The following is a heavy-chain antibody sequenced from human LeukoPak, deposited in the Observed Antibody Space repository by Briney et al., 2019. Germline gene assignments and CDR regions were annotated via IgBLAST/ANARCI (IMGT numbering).Heavy chain of an antibody. CDR3: ARGDGNSGPGLIDY. V-gene: IGHV4-61*01. Sequence: SERHSLTCTVSGGSVSSGRYYWSWIRQPPGKGLEWIGYIYYSGNTNYNTSLKSRVTISVDTSKNQFSLRLNSVTAADTAVYYCARGDGNSGPGLIDYWGEGRLASVSS. CDR1: GGSVSSGRYY. CDR2: IYYSGNT. D-gene: IGHD4-23*01. J-gene: IGHJ4*02.